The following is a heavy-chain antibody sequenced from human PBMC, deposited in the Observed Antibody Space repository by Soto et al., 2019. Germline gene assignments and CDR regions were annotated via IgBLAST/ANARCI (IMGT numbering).Heavy chain of an antibody. J-gene: IGHJ3*02. V-gene: IGHV1-69*02. Sequence: QVQLVQSGAEVKKPGSSVKVSCKASGGTFSSYTISWVRQAPGQGLEWMGRIIPILGIANYAQKFQGRVTITADKSTSTAYMELSSLRSEDTAVYYCARGPAMTTDMGGAFEIWGQGTMVTVSS. CDR3: ARGPAMTTDMGGAFEI. CDR1: GGTFSSYT. CDR2: IIPILGIA. D-gene: IGHD4-17*01.